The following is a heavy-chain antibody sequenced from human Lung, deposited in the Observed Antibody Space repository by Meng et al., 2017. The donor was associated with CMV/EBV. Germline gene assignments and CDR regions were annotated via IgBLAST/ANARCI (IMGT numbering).Heavy chain of an antibody. J-gene: IGHJ4*02. CDR2: IYHSGST. Sequence: QVQLQESGPGLVKPSGTLSLTCAVSGGSISSSNLCTWVRQVPGKGLEWIGEIYHSGSTNYNPSLKSRVTISVDKFKNQFSLKLGSVTAADTAVYYCARIERRRILKYCGSDCSTTDYWGQGTLVTVSS. D-gene: IGHD2-21*02. CDR1: GGSISSSNL. CDR3: ARIERRRILKYCGSDCSTTDY. V-gene: IGHV4-4*02.